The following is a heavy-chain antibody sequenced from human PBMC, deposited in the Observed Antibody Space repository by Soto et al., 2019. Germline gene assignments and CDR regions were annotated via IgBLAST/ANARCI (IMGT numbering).Heavy chain of an antibody. D-gene: IGHD3-22*01. Sequence: QVQLQESGPGLVKPSETLSLTCAVSGDSISSYYCMWIRQPPGKGLEAIGYLYYGRSANYNPSLKSRVTLSGDTSTNQCSLTLSSMTAADTAVYYCALRSMAVVPEYWGQGTLVTVSS. V-gene: IGHV4-59*01. J-gene: IGHJ4*02. CDR1: GDSISSYY. CDR3: ALRSMAVVPEY. CDR2: LYYGRSA.